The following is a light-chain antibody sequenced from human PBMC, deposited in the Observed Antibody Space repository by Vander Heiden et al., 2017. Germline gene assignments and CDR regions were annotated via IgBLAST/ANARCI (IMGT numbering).Light chain of an antibody. V-gene: IGLV2-14*01. Sequence: QSALTQPASMSGSPGQSITISCTGSRSDVGDYNYVSWYQQHPGKAHKLMIYEVTNRPSGVSNRFSGSKSGNTASLTISGLQAEDEADYFCSSYTRTSTLVFGTGTKVTVL. J-gene: IGLJ1*01. CDR1: RSDVGDYNY. CDR2: EVT. CDR3: SSYTRTSTLV.